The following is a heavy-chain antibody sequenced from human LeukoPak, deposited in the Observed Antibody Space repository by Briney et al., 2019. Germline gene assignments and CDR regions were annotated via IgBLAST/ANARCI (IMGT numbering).Heavy chain of an antibody. CDR3: ATAYYYDSARANAFDI. CDR1: GGSFSGYY. J-gene: IGHJ3*02. D-gene: IGHD3-22*01. CDR2: INHSGST. V-gene: IGHV4-34*01. Sequence: SETLSLTCAVYGGSFSGYYWSWIRQPPGKGLEWIGEINHSGSTNYNPSLKSRVTISVDTSKNQFSLKLSSVTAADTAVYYCATAYYYDSARANAFDIWGRGTMVTVSS.